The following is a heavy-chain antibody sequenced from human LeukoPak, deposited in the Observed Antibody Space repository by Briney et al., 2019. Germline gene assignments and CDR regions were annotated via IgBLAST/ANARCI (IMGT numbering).Heavy chain of an antibody. V-gene: IGHV3-30-3*01. D-gene: IGHD3-9*01. Sequence: GGSLRLSCAASGLTFSSYAMHWVRQAPGKGLEWVAVISYDGSNKYYADSVKGRFTISRDNSKNTLYLQMNSLRAGDTAVYYCARDHHDTDSLPDYWGQGTLVTVSS. CDR1: GLTFSSYA. J-gene: IGHJ4*02. CDR2: ISYDGSNK. CDR3: ARDHHDTDSLPDY.